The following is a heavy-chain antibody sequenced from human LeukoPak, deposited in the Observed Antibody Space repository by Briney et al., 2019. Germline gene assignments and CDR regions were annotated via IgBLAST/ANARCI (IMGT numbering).Heavy chain of an antibody. CDR2: ISYDGSNK. CDR1: GFTFSSYA. V-gene: IGHV3-30-3*01. Sequence: GSLTLSCAASGFTFSSYAMHWVRQAPGKGLEWVAVISYDGSNKYYADSVKGRFTISRDNSKNTLYLQMNSLRAEDTAVYYCARDPVVAATPTSGMDVWGQGTTVTVSS. J-gene: IGHJ6*02. D-gene: IGHD2-15*01. CDR3: ARDPVVAATPTSGMDV.